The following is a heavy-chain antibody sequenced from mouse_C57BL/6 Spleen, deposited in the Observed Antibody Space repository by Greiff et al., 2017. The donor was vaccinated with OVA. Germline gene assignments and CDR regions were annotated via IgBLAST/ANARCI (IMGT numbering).Heavy chain of an antibody. CDR2: SRNKANDYTT. CDR1: GFTFSDFY. CDR3: ARDASPFNYYGSSHWYFEV. Sequence: DVKLVESGGGLVQSGRSLRLSCATSGFTFSDFYMEWVRQAPGKGLEWIAASRNKANDYTTEYSASVKGRFIVSRDTSQSILYLQMNALRAEDTAIYYCARDASPFNYYGSSHWYFEVWGTGTTVTVSS. V-gene: IGHV7-1*01. D-gene: IGHD1-1*01. J-gene: IGHJ1*03.